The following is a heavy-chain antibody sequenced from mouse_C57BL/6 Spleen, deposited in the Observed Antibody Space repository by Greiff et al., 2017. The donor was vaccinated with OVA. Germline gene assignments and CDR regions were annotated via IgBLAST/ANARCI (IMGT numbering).Heavy chain of an antibody. V-gene: IGHV1-64*01. J-gene: IGHJ2*01. D-gene: IGHD2-3*01. Sequence: VQLQQSGAELVKPGASVKLSCKASGYTFTSSWMHWVKQRPGQGLEWIGMIHPNSGSTNYNEKFKGKATLTADKSSSTAYMQLSSLTSEDSAVYYCARWLLPDFDYWGQGTTLTVSS. CDR1: GYTFTSSW. CDR3: ARWLLPDFDY. CDR2: IHPNSGST.